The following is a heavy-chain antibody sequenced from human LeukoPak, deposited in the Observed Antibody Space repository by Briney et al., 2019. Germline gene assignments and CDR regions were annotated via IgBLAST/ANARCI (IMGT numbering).Heavy chain of an antibody. J-gene: IGHJ6*03. D-gene: IGHD5-18*01. Sequence: SETLSLTCTVSGGSISSSSYYWGWIRQPPGKGLEWIGSIYYSGSTYYNPSLKSRVTISVDTSKNQFSLKLSSVTAADTAVYYCARETWIQLWLGTHRNYYYYYMDVWGKGTTVTVSS. CDR2: IYYSGST. V-gene: IGHV4-39*07. CDR3: ARETWIQLWLGTHRNYYYYYMDV. CDR1: GGSISSSSYY.